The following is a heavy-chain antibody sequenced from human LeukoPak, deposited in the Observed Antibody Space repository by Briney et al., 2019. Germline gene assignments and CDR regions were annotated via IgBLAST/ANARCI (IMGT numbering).Heavy chain of an antibody. CDR1: GGSISSGGYS. J-gene: IGHJ4*02. V-gene: IGHV4-30-2*01. CDR2: IYHSGST. Sequence: SETLSHTCAVSGGSISSGGYSWSWIRQPPGKGLEWIGYIYHSGSTYYNPSLKSRVTISVDRSKNQFSLKLSSVTAADTAVYYCARVSYGDYFIDYWGQGTLVTVSS. CDR3: ARVSYGDYFIDY. D-gene: IGHD4-17*01.